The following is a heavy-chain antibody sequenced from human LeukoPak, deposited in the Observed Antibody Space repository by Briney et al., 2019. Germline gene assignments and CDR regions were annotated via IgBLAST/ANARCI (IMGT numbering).Heavy chain of an antibody. CDR1: GYTFTGYY. CDR3: AREPVTMGHYYMDV. V-gene: IGHV1-46*01. CDR2: INPSGGST. D-gene: IGHD4-17*01. J-gene: IGHJ6*03. Sequence: ASVKVSCKASGYTFTGYYIHWVRQAPGQGLEWMGIINPSGGSTSYAQKFQGRVTMTRDMSTSTVYMELSSLRSEDTAVYYCAREPVTMGHYYMDVWGKGTTVTVSS.